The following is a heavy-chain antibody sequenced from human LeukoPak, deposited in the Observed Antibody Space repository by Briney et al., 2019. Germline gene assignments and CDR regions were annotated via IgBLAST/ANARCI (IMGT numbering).Heavy chain of an antibody. J-gene: IGHJ4*02. V-gene: IGHV3-13*01. D-gene: IGHD1-26*01. Sequence: TGGSLRLSCAASGFTFSSYDMHWVRQATGKGLGWVSAIGVAANTFYSGSVKGRFTISRENAKNSLYLLMSSLRAEDTAVYYCVRQKTPHGNFDYWGQGTLVTVSS. CDR3: VRQKTPHGNFDY. CDR2: IGVAANT. CDR1: GFTFSSYD.